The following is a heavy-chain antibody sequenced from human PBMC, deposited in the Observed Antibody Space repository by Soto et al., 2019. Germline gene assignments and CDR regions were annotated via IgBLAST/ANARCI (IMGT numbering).Heavy chain of an antibody. CDR3: ARDGYYYGSGSYKAGDY. CDR1: GGSISSGDYY. Sequence: LSLTCTVSGGSISSGDYYCSLIRQPPWKGLEWIGYIYYSGSTYYNPSLKSRVTISVDTSKNQFSLKLSSVTAADTAVYYCARDGYYYGSGSYKAGDYWGQGTLVTVSS. J-gene: IGHJ4*02. CDR2: IYYSGST. V-gene: IGHV4-30-4*01. D-gene: IGHD3-10*01.